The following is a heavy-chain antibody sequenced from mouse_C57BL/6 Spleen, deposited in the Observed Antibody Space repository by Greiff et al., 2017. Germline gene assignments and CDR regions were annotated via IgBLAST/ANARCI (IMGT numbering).Heavy chain of an antibody. CDR2: ICPGSGST. J-gene: IGHJ1*03. CDR3: ARGDYYGSSPHWGFDV. CDR1: GYTFTSYW. V-gene: IGHV1-55*01. D-gene: IGHD1-1*01. Sequence: QVQLQPLGAELVKTGASVKMSCKASGYTFTSYWITRVKQRPGQGCEWIGDICPGSGSTNYNVKFKSKATLTVDTSSSTAYMQRSSLTSEDSAVYYCARGDYYGSSPHWGFDVWGTGTTVTVSS.